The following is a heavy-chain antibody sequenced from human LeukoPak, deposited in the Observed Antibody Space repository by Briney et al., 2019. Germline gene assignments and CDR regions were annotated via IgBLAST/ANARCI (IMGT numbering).Heavy chain of an antibody. V-gene: IGHV3-48*01. Sequence: PGGSLRLSCAASGFTFSSYSMNWVRQAPGKGLEWVSYISSSSSTIYYADSVKGRFTISRDNAKNSLYLQMNSLRAEDTAVYYCARFRHDVLGGSYSFDYWGQGTLVTVSS. J-gene: IGHJ4*02. CDR2: ISSSSSTI. CDR1: GFTFSSYS. D-gene: IGHD1-26*01. CDR3: ARFRHDVLGGSYSFDY.